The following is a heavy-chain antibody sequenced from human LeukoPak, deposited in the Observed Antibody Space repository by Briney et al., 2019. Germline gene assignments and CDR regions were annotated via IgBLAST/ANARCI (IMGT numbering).Heavy chain of an antibody. D-gene: IGHD6-19*01. CDR1: GFTFSSYA. J-gene: IGHJ4*02. CDR2: IPYDGSNK. Sequence: GGSLRLSCAASGFTFSSYAMHWVRQAPGKGLEWVAVIPYDGSNKYYADSVKGRFTISRDNSKNTLYLQMNSLRAEDTAVYYCAREASGWYSPFDYWGQGTLVTVSS. CDR3: AREASGWYSPFDY. V-gene: IGHV3-30-3*01.